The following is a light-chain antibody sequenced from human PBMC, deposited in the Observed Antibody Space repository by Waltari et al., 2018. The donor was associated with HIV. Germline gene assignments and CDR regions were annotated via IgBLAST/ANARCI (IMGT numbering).Light chain of an antibody. CDR1: TSNVRNNY. V-gene: IGLV1-47*01. CDR3: AVWDDRLSGRL. J-gene: IGLJ2*01. Sequence: QSVLAQPRSVSGTPGQTVNISCSGSTSNVRNNYVYWYQQVTGVAPKLLIYRNSQRPSGVPDRFSGSKSGTSASLAISGLRTEDEAEYYCAVWDDRLSGRLFGGGTK. CDR2: RNS.